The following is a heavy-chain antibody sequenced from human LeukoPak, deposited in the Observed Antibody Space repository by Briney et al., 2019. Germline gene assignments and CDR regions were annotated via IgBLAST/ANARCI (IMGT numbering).Heavy chain of an antibody. J-gene: IGHJ4*02. V-gene: IGHV3-23*01. D-gene: IGHD1-26*01. CDR1: GFTFSSYA. CDR2: ISGSGGST. Sequence: GGSLRLSCAASGFTFSSYAMSWVRQAPGKGLEWVSAISGSGGSTYYADSVKGRFTISRDNSKNTLYLQMNSPRAEDTAVYYCATRWDPYYFDYWGQGTLVTVSS. CDR3: ATRWDPYYFDY.